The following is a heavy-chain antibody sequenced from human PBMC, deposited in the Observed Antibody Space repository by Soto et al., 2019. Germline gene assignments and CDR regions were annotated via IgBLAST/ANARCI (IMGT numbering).Heavy chain of an antibody. Sequence: ESGGGVVQPGRSLRLSCAASGITFSSYAIHWVRQAPGKGLEWVAVISYDGSNKYYADSAKGRFTISRDNSKNTLYLQMNSLRAEDTAVYYCARELWYFDLWGRGTLVTVSS. J-gene: IGHJ2*01. V-gene: IGHV3-30-3*01. CDR3: ARELWYFDL. CDR1: GITFSSYA. CDR2: ISYDGSNK.